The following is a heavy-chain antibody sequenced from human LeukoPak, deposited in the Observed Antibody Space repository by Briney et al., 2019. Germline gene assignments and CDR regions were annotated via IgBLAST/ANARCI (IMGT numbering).Heavy chain of an antibody. V-gene: IGHV3-7*04. CDR1: GFTFSNDW. D-gene: IGHD3-22*01. J-gene: IGHJ4*02. CDR2: IRGDGSQN. Sequence: GGSLRLSCAASGFTFSNDWMSWVRQAPGRGLEWVVNIRGDGSQNYFVDSVKGRFTISRDNAKNSLYLQMDSLRVEDTAVYYCARGDYYDSSGYYTGHWGQGTLVTVPS. CDR3: ARGDYYDSSGYYTGH.